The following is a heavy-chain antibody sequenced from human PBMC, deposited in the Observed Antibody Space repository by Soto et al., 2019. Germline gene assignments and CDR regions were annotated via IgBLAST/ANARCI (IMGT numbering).Heavy chain of an antibody. D-gene: IGHD3-3*01. CDR3: ARALERLLDYGMHV. CDR2: IYSGGST. V-gene: IGHV3-53*01. J-gene: IGHJ6*01. CDR1: VFTVSSNY. Sequence: VGSLRLSCASSVFTVSSNYMSCVRHSPGKWLEWVSVIYSGGSTYYADSVKGRFTISRDNSKNTLYLQMNSLRAEDTAVYYCARALERLLDYGMHVWGEGTTVIVS.